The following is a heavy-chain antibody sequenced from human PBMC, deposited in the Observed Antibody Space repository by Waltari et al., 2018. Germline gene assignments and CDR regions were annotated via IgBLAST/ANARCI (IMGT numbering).Heavy chain of an antibody. CDR3: ATYIGASVGTAAFDV. J-gene: IGHJ3*01. Sequence: QLQLQESGPRLVRPSETLSLICGVSGVFITSNTHYWAWIRQSPGQGLEWLGTVSYSGTTYISPSLKSRVSVSRDTSKNQVSLILGSVTAADMAVYYCATYIGASVGTAAFDVWGQGTMVTVSS. D-gene: IGHD5-12*01. CDR2: VSYSGTT. CDR1: GVFITSNTHY. V-gene: IGHV4-39*01.